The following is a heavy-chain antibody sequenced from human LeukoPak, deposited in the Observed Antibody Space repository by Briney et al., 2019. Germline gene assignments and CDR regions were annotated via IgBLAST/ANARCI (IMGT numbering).Heavy chain of an antibody. CDR1: GGSISSGDYY. D-gene: IGHD2/OR15-2a*01. V-gene: IGHV4-30-4*02. J-gene: IGHJ4*02. Sequence: SETLSLTCTVSGGSISSGDYYWSWIRQPPGKGLEWIGYIYYSGSTYYNPSLKSRVTISVDTSKNQFSLKLTSVSAADTAIYYCARESWEYFPFDSWGQGILVTVSS. CDR3: ARESWEYFPFDS. CDR2: IYYSGST.